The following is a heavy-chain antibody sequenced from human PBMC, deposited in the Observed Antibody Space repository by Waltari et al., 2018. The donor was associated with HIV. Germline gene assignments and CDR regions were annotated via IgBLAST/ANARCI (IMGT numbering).Heavy chain of an antibody. CDR1: GGTFSSYA. CDR2: IIPIFGTA. J-gene: IGHJ6*02. CDR3: ASTRGSGSYKGYYYYGMDV. Sequence: QVQLVQSGAEVKKPGSSVKVSCKASGGTFSSYAISWVRQAPGQGLEWMGGIIPIFGTANYAQKFQGRVTITADESTSTAYMELSSLRSEDTAVYYCASTRGSGSYKGYYYYGMDVWGQGTTVTVSS. D-gene: IGHD3-10*01. V-gene: IGHV1-69*01.